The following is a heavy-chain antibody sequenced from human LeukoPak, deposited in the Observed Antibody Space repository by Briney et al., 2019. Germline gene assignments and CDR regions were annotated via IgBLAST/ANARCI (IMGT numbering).Heavy chain of an antibody. CDR2: ILNDGSTR. D-gene: IGHD4-23*01. CDR3: ARGRGGNGFSHFDY. V-gene: IGHV3-30-3*01. J-gene: IGHJ4*02. Sequence: PRGSLRLSCAASGFTFSGFGMHWVRQAPGKGLEWVTFILNDGSTRYYADSVKGRFTISRDNSKNTLFLQMDSLRPEDTGVYYCARGRGGNGFSHFDYWGQGTLVTVSS. CDR1: GFTFSGFG.